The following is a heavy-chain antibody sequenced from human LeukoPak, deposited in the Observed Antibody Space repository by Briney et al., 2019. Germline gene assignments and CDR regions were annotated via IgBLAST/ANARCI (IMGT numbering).Heavy chain of an antibody. CDR3: ARQSGTIASGVTDY. J-gene: IGHJ4*02. D-gene: IGHD2-21*01. CDR2: IYIGDSDT. V-gene: IGHV5-51*01. CDR1: GYSFPSHW. Sequence: GESLKISCKGSGYSFPSHWIAWVRQMPGKGLEWMGIIYIGDSDTRYSPSFQGQVTIPADKSISTAYLQWSSLKASDTAMYYCARQSGTIASGVTDYWGQGTLVTVSS.